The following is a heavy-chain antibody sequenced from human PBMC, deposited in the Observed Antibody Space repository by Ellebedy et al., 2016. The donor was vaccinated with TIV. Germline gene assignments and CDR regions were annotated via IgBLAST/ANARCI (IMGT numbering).Heavy chain of an antibody. CDR2: IFIDGTT. Sequence: GESLKISCAASELTVSGNYMSWVRQAPGKGLEWVSVIFIDGTTYYADSVKGRFTISRDNSKNTLYIQMNSLRAEDPAVYYCARETFNDVDLKLWGVLDMWGQGTMVTVSS. D-gene: IGHD3-10*01. CDR3: ARETFNDVDLKLWGVLDM. V-gene: IGHV3-66*01. J-gene: IGHJ3*02. CDR1: ELTVSGNY.